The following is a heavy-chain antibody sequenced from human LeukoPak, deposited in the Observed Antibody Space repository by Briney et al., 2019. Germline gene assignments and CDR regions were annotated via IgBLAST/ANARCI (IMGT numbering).Heavy chain of an antibody. Sequence: PSQTLSLTCTVSGGSISSGSYYWRWIRQPAGKGLEWIGRIYTSGSTNYNPSLKSRVTISVDTSKNQFSLKLSPVTAADTAVYYCARQSGHSYDSSGSNWFDPWGQGTLVTVSS. J-gene: IGHJ5*02. V-gene: IGHV4-61*02. CDR2: IYTSGST. D-gene: IGHD3-22*01. CDR1: GGSISSGSYY. CDR3: ARQSGHSYDSSGSNWFDP.